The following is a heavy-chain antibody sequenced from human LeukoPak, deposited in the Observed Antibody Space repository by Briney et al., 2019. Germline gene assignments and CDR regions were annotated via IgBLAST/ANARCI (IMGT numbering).Heavy chain of an antibody. J-gene: IGHJ4*02. CDR2: INPDGSQK. D-gene: IGHD2/OR15-2a*01. CDR1: GFTFSRNW. V-gene: IGHV3-7*01. Sequence: GGSLTLSCEASGFTFSRNWMSWVRQAPGKGLDWVASINPDGSQKNYVDSVRGRFTITRDNTKNSPYLQMTSLGAEDTAVYYCARLLGTVTTYDYWGQGTLVTVSS. CDR3: ARLLGTVTTYDY.